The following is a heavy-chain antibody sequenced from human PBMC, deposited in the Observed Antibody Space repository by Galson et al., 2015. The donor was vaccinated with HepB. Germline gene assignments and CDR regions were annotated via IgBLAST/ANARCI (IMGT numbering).Heavy chain of an antibody. CDR2: IYYSGST. D-gene: IGHD1-26*01. J-gene: IGHJ4*02. CDR1: GGSISSYY. V-gene: IGHV4-59*08. CDR3: ARLGSGSYMGLS. Sequence: SETLSLTCTVSGGSISSYYWSWIRQPPGKGLEWIGYIYYSGSTNYNPSLKSRVTISVDTSKNQFSLKLSSVTAADTAVYYCARLGSGSYMGLSWGQGTLVTVSS.